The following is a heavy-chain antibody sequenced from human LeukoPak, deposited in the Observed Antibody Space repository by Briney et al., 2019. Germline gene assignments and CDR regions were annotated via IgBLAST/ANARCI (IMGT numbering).Heavy chain of an antibody. CDR1: GGSFSGYY. CDR2: INHSGST. Sequence: SETQSLTCAVYGGSFSGYYWSWIRQPPGKGLEWIGEINHSGSTNYNPSLKSRVTISVDTSKNQFSLKLSSVTAADTAVYYCARGLSSSGWYGDYWGQGTLVTVSS. D-gene: IGHD6-19*01. J-gene: IGHJ4*02. CDR3: ARGLSSSGWYGDY. V-gene: IGHV4-34*01.